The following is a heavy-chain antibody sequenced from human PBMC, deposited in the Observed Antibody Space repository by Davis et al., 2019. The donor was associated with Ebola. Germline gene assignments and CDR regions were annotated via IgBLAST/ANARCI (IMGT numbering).Heavy chain of an antibody. D-gene: IGHD6-19*01. J-gene: IGHJ4*02. CDR2: ISGSGGST. CDR3: AKAPYSSGWYYFDY. CDR1: GFSFNSYA. Sequence: GGSLRLSCAASGFSFNSYAMSWVRQAPGKGLEWVSAISGSGGSTYYADSVKGRFTISRDNSKNTLYLQMNSLRAEDTAVYYCAKAPYSSGWYYFDYWGQGTLVTVSS. V-gene: IGHV3-23*01.